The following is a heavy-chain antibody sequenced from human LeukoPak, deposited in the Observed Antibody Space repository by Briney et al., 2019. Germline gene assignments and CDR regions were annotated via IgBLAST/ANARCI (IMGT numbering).Heavy chain of an antibody. CDR2: ISRSSSNT. CDR3: ARDGERGELSLYMDY. Sequence: GGSLRLSCAASGFSFSSYSMNWVRQSPGKGLEWVSSISRSSSNTYYADSLKGRFTISRDNAKNSLYLQMNSLRAEDTAVYYCARDGERGELSLYMDYWGQGTLVTVSS. J-gene: IGHJ4*02. V-gene: IGHV3-21*01. CDR1: GFSFSSYS. D-gene: IGHD3-16*02.